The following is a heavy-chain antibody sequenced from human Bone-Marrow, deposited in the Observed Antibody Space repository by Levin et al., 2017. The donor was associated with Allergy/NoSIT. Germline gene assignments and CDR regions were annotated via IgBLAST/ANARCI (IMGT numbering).Heavy chain of an antibody. J-gene: IGHJ4*02. CDR3: ARAEGYGSLSH. D-gene: IGHD3-10*01. CDR2: ISGSGGSS. V-gene: IGHV3-23*01. Sequence: GGSLRLSCAASGFTFTTYAMNWVRQLPGKGLEWVSVISGSGGSSYYADSVKGRFTISRDNSKNTLYLQMNSLRAEDTAEYYCARAEGYGSLSHWGQGTLVTVSS. CDR1: GFTFTTYA.